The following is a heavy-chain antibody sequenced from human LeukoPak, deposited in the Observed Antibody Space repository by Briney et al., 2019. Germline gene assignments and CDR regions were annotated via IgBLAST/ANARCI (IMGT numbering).Heavy chain of an antibody. CDR2: ISAYNGNT. D-gene: IGHD1-26*01. CDR1: GYTFTSYG. V-gene: IGHV1-18*01. CDR3: ARGSVGATNPHYYYYMDV. J-gene: IGHJ6*03. Sequence: ASVKVSCKASGYTFTSYGISWVRQAPGQGLEWMGWISAYNGNTNYAQKLQGRVTMTTDTSAGTAYMELRSLRSDDTAVYYCARGSVGATNPHYYYYMDVWGKGTTVTVSS.